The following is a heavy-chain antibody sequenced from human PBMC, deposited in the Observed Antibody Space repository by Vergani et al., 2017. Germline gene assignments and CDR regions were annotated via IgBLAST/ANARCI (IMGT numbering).Heavy chain of an antibody. CDR1: GGSISSSSYY. J-gene: IGHJ6*03. Sequence: QVQLQESGPGLVKPSETLSLTCTVSGGSISSSSYYWGWIRQPPGKGLEWIGSIYYSGSTYYNPSLKSRVTISVDTSKNQFSLKLSSVTAADTAVYYCAAYQLPVGYYYYMDVWGKGTTVTVSS. CDR3: AAYQLPVGYYYYMDV. CDR2: IYYSGST. V-gene: IGHV4-39*01. D-gene: IGHD2-2*01.